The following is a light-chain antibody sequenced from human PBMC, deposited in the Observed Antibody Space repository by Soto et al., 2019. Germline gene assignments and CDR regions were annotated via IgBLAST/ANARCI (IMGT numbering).Light chain of an antibody. CDR3: MQALQTPPWT. V-gene: IGKV2-28*01. J-gene: IGKJ1*01. Sequence: DIVMTQSPLSLPVTPGEPASISCRSSQSLLHSDGYNFLDWYLQKPGQSPQHLIYLGSNLASGVPDRFSGSGSGTDFSLLISSVEAEDVGVYYCMQALQTPPWTFGQGTNVEIQ. CDR2: LGS. CDR1: QSLLHSDGYNF.